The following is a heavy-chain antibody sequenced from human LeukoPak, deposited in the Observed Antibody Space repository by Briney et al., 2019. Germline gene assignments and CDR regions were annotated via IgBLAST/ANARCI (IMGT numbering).Heavy chain of an antibody. CDR1: GGSFSAYY. CDR2: INHSGST. V-gene: IGHV4-34*01. Sequence: SETLSLTCAVYGGSFSAYYWSWIRQPPGKGLDWIGEINHSGSTNYNPSLKSRVTISVDTSKNQFSLKLSSVTAADTAVYYCARGAPIVVVPTAIPLTQFDYWGQGTLVTVSS. D-gene: IGHD2-2*01. J-gene: IGHJ4*02. CDR3: ARGAPIVVVPTAIPLTQFDY.